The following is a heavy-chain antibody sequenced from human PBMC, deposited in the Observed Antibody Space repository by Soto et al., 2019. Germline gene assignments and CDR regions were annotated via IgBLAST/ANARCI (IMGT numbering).Heavy chain of an antibody. V-gene: IGHV3-33*01. CDR1: GFNFRGYG. J-gene: IGHJ4*02. CDR2: IWYDGSSQ. D-gene: IGHD1-1*01. Sequence: QVQLVESGGGVVQPGRSLRLACAASGFNFRGYGMHWVRQAPGRGLEWVSLIWYDGSSQYYADSVKGRFTISSDNSKDTVYLQMNSLRAEDTGVYYCVRDRLEEVPDYWGQGTLVTVSS. CDR3: VRDRLEEVPDY.